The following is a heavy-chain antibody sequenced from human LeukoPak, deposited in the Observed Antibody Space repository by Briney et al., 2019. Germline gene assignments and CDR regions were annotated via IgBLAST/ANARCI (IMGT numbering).Heavy chain of an antibody. CDR3: ARRAAGTVRGLDP. CDR1: GGSISSGGYY. D-gene: IGHD6-19*01. Sequence: PSETLSLTCTVSGGSISSGGYYWSWIRQPPGKGLEWIGYIYYTGSSNYNPSLKSRVTISLDTSKNQFSLKLSSVTAADTAVYYCARRAAGTVRGLDPWGQGTLVTVSS. V-gene: IGHV4-61*08. J-gene: IGHJ5*02. CDR2: IYYTGSS.